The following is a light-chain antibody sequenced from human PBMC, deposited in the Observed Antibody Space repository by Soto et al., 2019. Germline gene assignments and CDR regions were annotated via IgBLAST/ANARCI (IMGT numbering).Light chain of an antibody. CDR2: KAS. Sequence: DIPLTQSPSILSASVGDRVTITCRASQNIRSWLAWYQQKPGKATKLLIYKASSLESGVPSRFRGSGSGTEFTLTISSLQPDDFATYYCQQYNSYSKFGQGTKVEIK. V-gene: IGKV1-5*03. CDR1: QNIRSW. CDR3: QQYNSYSK. J-gene: IGKJ1*01.